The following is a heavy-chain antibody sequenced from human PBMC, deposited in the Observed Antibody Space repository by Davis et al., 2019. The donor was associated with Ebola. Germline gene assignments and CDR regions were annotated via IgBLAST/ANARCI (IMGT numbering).Heavy chain of an antibody. Sequence: PGGSLRLSCEASGFEFGDFGLSWVRHIPGKGLQWVGEINWDGDVTSYADSVKGRFTISRDKANNSLHLEMNSLRVEDTAVYYCVRNLAGFDPWGQGTLVTVSS. V-gene: IGHV3-20*04. CDR2: INWDGDVT. D-gene: IGHD6-25*01. CDR1: GFEFGDFG. CDR3: VRNLAGFDP. J-gene: IGHJ5*02.